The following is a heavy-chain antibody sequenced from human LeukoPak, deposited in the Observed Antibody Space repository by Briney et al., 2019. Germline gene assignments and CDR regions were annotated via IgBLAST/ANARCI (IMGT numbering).Heavy chain of an antibody. V-gene: IGHV5-10-1*01. D-gene: IGHD3-16*01. Sequence: GESLKISCKGSGYNFTSYWTSWVRQMPGKGLEWMGWIDPSDSYTNYSPSFQGHVTISADKSISTAYLQWSSLKASDTAMYYCARPSYPFGNYWYFDLWGRGTLVTVSS. CDR1: GYNFTSYW. J-gene: IGHJ2*01. CDR3: ARPSYPFGNYWYFDL. CDR2: IDPSDSYT.